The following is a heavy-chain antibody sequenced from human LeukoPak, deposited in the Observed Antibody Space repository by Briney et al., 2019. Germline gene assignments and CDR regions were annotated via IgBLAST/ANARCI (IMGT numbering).Heavy chain of an antibody. CDR1: GFTFSSYW. D-gene: IGHD1-26*01. Sequence: QPGGSLRLSCAASGFTFSSYWMHWVRQAPGKGLVWVSRINSDGSSTSYADSVKGRFTISRDNAKNTLYLQMNSLRAEDTAVYYCAKVPSGGSYSLIFDYWGQGTLVTVSS. J-gene: IGHJ4*02. CDR3: AKVPSGGSYSLIFDY. V-gene: IGHV3-74*01. CDR2: INSDGSST.